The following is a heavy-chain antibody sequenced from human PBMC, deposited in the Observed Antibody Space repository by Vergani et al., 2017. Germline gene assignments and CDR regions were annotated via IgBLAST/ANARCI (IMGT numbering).Heavy chain of an antibody. CDR3: ARGGVPAAISSAWFDP. Sequence: QVQLQESGPGLVKPSQTLSLTCTVSGGSITTGGYYWSWIRQRPGKGLEWIGYIHYSGSTYYNLSLESRLMISIDTSKNQFSLKLRSVAAADTAVYYCARGGVPAAISSAWFDPWGQGTLVTVSS. J-gene: IGHJ5*02. CDR2: IHYSGST. CDR1: GGSITTGGYY. D-gene: IGHD2-2*02. V-gene: IGHV4-31*03.